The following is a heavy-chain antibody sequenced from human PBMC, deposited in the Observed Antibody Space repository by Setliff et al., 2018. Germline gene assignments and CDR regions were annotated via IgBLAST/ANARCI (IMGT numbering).Heavy chain of an antibody. CDR2: ISYDGSNK. CDR1: GFTYNNCW. CDR3: ARDRYFDASGNFYVNGAFDI. D-gene: IGHD2-21*02. V-gene: IGHV3-30*19. J-gene: IGHJ3*02. Sequence: PGGSLRLSCGASGFTYNNCWVSWVRQAPGKGLEWLAVISYDGSNKYYADSVKGRFTISRDNSKNTLYLQMNSLRAEDTAVYYCARDRYFDASGNFYVNGAFDIWGQGTVVTVSS.